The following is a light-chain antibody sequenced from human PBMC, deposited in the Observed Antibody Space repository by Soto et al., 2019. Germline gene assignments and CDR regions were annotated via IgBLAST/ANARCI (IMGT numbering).Light chain of an antibody. CDR2: KAS. CDR3: QQYYSYLS. J-gene: IGKJ3*01. Sequence: DIQMTQSPSTLSGSVGDRVTITCRASQTISSWLAWYQQKPGKAPKLLIYKASTLKSGVPSRFSGSGSGTDFTLTISCLQSEDFATYYCQQYYSYLSFGPGTKVDIK. V-gene: IGKV1-5*03. CDR1: QTISSW.